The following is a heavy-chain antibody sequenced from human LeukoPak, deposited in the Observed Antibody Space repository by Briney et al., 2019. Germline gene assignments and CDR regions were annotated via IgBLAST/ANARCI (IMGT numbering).Heavy chain of an antibody. Sequence: PGGSLRLSCAASGFTFSDYYMSWIRQAPGKGLEWVPSISSSSSYIYYADSVKGRFTISRDNAKNSLYLQMNSLRAEDTAVYYCARSRGDSGYDYWGQGTLVTVSS. V-gene: IGHV3-11*06. J-gene: IGHJ4*02. CDR1: GFTFSDYY. CDR3: ARSRGDSGYDY. CDR2: ISSSSSYI. D-gene: IGHD3-22*01.